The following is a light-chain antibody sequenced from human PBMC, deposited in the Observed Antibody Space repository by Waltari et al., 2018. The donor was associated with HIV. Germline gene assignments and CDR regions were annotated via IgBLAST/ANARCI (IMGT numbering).Light chain of an antibody. CDR2: GAS. CDR3: SSYAGSHTLI. Sequence: QSALTQPASVSGSPGQSITISCTGSSGDVGSYNLVSWYQLLPGKVPKLLIYGASKRPSGVSNRFSGSKADTTASLTISGLQADDEADYYCSSYAGSHTLIFGGGTKLTVL. J-gene: IGLJ2*01. CDR1: SGDVGSYNL. V-gene: IGLV2-23*01.